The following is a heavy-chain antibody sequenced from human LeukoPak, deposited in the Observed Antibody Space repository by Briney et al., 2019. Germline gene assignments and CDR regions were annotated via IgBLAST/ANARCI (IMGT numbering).Heavy chain of an antibody. Sequence: GGSLRLSCAASGFTFSSYAMHWVRQAPGKGLEWVAVISYDGSNKYYADSVKGRFTISRDNSKNTLYLQMNSLRAEDTAVYYCAKDSGDLNLGFDYWGQGTLVTVSS. CDR3: AKDSGDLNLGFDY. J-gene: IGHJ4*02. CDR2: ISYDGSNK. D-gene: IGHD4-17*01. CDR1: GFTFSSYA. V-gene: IGHV3-30-3*01.